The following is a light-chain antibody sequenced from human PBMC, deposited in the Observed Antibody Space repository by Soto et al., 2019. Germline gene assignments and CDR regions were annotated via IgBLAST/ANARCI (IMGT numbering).Light chain of an antibody. V-gene: IGKV3-15*01. CDR1: QSVHSR. CDR3: QQYDDWPPWT. J-gene: IGKJ1*01. CDR2: GAY. Sequence: EIVMTQSPAALSVSPGDAATLSCRASQSVHSRLAWYQQKPGQATRLLIYGAYTRASGIPARFRGSGSGTEFTLTISSLQSEDFAVYYCQQYDDWPPWTFGPGTKVEIK.